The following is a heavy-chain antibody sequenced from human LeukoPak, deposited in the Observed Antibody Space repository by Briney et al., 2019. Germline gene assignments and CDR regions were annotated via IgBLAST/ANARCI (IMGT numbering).Heavy chain of an antibody. D-gene: IGHD4-23*01. J-gene: IGHJ4*02. CDR1: GFTFSDYY. CDR3: AKDHGGHLFDY. V-gene: IGHV3-11*04. CDR2: ISSSGSTI. Sequence: GGSLRLSCAASGFTFSDYYMSWIRQAPGKGLEWVSYISSSGSTIYYADSVKGRFTISRDNARNSPYLQMNSLRAEDTAVYYCAKDHGGHLFDYWGQGTLVTVSS.